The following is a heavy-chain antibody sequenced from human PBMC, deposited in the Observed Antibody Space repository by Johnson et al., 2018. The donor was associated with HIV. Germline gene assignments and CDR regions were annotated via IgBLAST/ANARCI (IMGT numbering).Heavy chain of an antibody. CDR3: ARDLWAYSTRDDAFDI. CDR1: GFTFSSYG. J-gene: IGHJ3*02. Sequence: QVQLVDSGGGVVQPGRSLRLSCTASGFTFSSYGLHWVRQAPGKGLEWVAVIWYDGSNKYYADSVKGRFTISRDNSKNSLYLQMNSLRAEDTAVYYCARDLWAYSTRDDAFDIWGQGTMVTVSS. CDR2: IWYDGSNK. D-gene: IGHD6-13*01. V-gene: IGHV3-33*01.